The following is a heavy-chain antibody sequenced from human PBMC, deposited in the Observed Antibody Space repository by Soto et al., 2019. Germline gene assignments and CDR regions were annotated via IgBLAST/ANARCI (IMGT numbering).Heavy chain of an antibody. J-gene: IGHJ4*02. CDR2: IYPGDSDT. D-gene: IGHD2-8*02. V-gene: IGHV5-51*01. Sequence: LGESLKISCKASGYSFTSYWIGWVRQMPGKGLEWMGIIYPGDSDTRYSPSFQGQVIISADKSITTAYLQWSSLKASDTAMYSCARHVDCTGGTRSLDYWGQGALVTVSS. CDR1: GYSFTSYW. CDR3: ARHVDCTGGTRSLDY.